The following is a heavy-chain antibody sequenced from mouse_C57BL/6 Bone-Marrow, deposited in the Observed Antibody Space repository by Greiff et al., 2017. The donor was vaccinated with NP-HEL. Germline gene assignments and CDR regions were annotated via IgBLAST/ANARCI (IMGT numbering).Heavy chain of an antibody. J-gene: IGHJ4*01. D-gene: IGHD2-2*01. CDR1: GYSITSDY. CDR2: ISYSGST. V-gene: IGHV3-8*01. Sequence: VQLKESGPGLAKPSQTLSLTCSVTGYSITSDYWNWIRKFPGNKLEYMGYISYSGSTYYNPSLKSRISITRDTSKNQYYLQLNSVTTEDTATYYCARSPLWLRRNYYAIDYWGQGTSVTVSS. CDR3: ARSPLWLRRNYYAIDY.